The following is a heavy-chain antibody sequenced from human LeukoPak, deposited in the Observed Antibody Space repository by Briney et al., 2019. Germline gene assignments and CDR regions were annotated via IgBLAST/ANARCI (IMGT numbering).Heavy chain of an antibody. CDR1: GFTFSSYS. CDR3: ARDLYYYDSRGAFDI. D-gene: IGHD3-22*01. J-gene: IGHJ3*02. V-gene: IGHV3-21*01. Sequence: GGSLRLSCAASGFTFSSYSMNWVRQAPGKGLEWVSSISSSSSYIYYADSVKGRFTISRDNAKNSLYLQMNSLRAEDTAVYYCARDLYYYDSRGAFDIWGQGTMVTVSS. CDR2: ISSSSSYI.